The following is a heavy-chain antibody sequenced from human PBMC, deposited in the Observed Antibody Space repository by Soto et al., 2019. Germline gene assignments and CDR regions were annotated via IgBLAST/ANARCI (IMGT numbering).Heavy chain of an antibody. CDR3: ARASIAARPYGSSWYPLFDY. CDR2: IYTSGST. J-gene: IGHJ4*02. V-gene: IGHV4-4*07. Sequence: SETLSLTCTVPGGSISSYYWSWIRQPAGKGLEWIGRIYTSGSTNYNPSLKSRVTMSVDTSKNQFSLKLSSVTAADTAVYYCARASIAARPYGSSWYPLFDYWGQGTLVTVSS. CDR1: GGSISSYY. D-gene: IGHD6-13*01.